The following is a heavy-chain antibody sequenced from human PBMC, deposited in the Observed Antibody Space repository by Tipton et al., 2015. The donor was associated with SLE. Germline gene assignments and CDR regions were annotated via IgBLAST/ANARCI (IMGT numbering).Heavy chain of an antibody. CDR2: INHSGST. CDR3: ARVRGMGSSGYGFDY. D-gene: IGHD3-22*01. J-gene: IGHJ4*02. V-gene: IGHV4-34*01. CDR1: GGSFSGYY. Sequence: LRLSCAVYGGSFSGYYWSWIRQPPGKGLEWIGEINHSGSTNYNPSLKSRVTISVDTSKNQFSLKLSSVTAADTAVYYCARVRGMGSSGYGFDYWGQGTLVTVSS.